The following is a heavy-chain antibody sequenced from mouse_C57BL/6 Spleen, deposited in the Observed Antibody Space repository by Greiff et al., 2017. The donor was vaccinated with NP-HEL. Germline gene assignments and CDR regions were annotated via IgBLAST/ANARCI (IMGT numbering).Heavy chain of an antibody. D-gene: IGHD1-1*01. J-gene: IGHJ1*03. CDR1: GYAFTSYW. Sequence: QVQLKQPGAELVMPGASVKLSCKASGYAFTSYWMHWVKQRPGQGLEWIGEIDPSDSYTNYNQKFKGKSTLTVDKSSSTAYMQLSSLTSEDSAVYYCARPHYYYGSSYWYFDVWGTGTMVTVSS. CDR2: IDPSDSYT. CDR3: ARPHYYYGSSYWYFDV. V-gene: IGHV1-69*01.